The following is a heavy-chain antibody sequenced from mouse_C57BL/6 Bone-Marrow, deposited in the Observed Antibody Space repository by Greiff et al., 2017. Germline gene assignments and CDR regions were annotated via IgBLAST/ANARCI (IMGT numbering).Heavy chain of an antibody. CDR2: INYDGSST. J-gene: IGHJ4*01. D-gene: IGHD2-1*01. V-gene: IGHV5-16*01. CDR3: ARQGIYYGKDYAMDY. Sequence: EVHLVESEGGLVQPGSSMKLSCTASGFTFSDYYMAWVRQVPEKGLEWVANINYDGSSTYYLDSLKSRFIISRDNAKNILYLQMSSLKSEDTATYYCARQGIYYGKDYAMDYWGQGTSVTVSS. CDR1: GFTFSDYY.